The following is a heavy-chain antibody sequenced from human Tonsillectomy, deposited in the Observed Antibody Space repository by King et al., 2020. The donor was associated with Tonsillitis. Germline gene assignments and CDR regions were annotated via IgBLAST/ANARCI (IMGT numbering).Heavy chain of an antibody. CDR3: AMDQKGTYYYYGMDV. Sequence: VQLVESGGGLVQPGGSLILSCAASGFTFGSYWMSWVRQAPGKGLEWVANIKQDGNEKNYVDSVKGRFTISRDNAKNSLYLEMNSLRAEDTAIYYCAMDQKGTYYYYGMDVWGQGTTVTVSS. CDR1: GFTFGSYW. J-gene: IGHJ6*02. V-gene: IGHV3-7*04. CDR2: IKQDGNEK. D-gene: IGHD1-1*01.